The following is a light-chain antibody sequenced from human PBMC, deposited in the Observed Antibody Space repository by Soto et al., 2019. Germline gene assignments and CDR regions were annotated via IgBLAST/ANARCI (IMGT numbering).Light chain of an antibody. Sequence: QSALTQPASVSGSPGQSITISCTGTSSDVGSYNLVSWYQQHPGKAPKLMIYEVSKRPSGVSNRFSGSKSGNTASLTISGLQAEDEADYYGCSYAGSSLYVFGTGTKVTVL. CDR3: CSYAGSSLYV. CDR1: SSDVGSYNL. CDR2: EVS. V-gene: IGLV2-23*02. J-gene: IGLJ1*01.